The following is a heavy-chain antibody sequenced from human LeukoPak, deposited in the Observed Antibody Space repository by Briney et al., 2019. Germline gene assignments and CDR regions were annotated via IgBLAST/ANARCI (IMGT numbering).Heavy chain of an antibody. CDR2: ISAYNGNT. V-gene: IGHV1-18*01. J-gene: IGHJ3*02. D-gene: IGHD5-18*01. CDR3: ARGGYSWVNHDAFDI. CDR1: GYTFTSYG. Sequence: ASVTVSCTASGYTFTSYGISWVRQAPGQGLEWMGWISAYNGNTNYAQKLQGRVTMTTDTSTSTAYMELRSLRSDDTAVYYCARGGYSWVNHDAFDIWGQGTMVTVSS.